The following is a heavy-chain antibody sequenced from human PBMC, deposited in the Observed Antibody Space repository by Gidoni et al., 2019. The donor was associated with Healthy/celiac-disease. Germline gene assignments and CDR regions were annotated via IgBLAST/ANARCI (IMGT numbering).Heavy chain of an antibody. Sequence: QVQLQASGPGLVKPSQTLSLTCTVSGGSISSGSYYWSWIRQPAGKGLEWIGRIYTSGSTNYNPSLKSRVTISVDTSKNQFSLKLSSVTAADTAVYYCARSLSDGYNSGLLDYWGQGTLVTVSS. CDR2: IYTSGST. CDR1: GGSISSGSYY. CDR3: ARSLSDGYNSGLLDY. J-gene: IGHJ4*02. V-gene: IGHV4-61*02. D-gene: IGHD5-12*01.